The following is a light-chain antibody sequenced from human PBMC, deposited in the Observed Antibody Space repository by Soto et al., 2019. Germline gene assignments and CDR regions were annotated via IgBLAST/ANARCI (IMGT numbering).Light chain of an antibody. CDR1: QGINNF. J-gene: IGKJ3*01. CDR3: QKYKNGPPPT. CDR2: AAT. V-gene: IGKV1-27*01. Sequence: DIQMTQSPSSLSASVGDGVTITCRASQGINNFLAWYQQKPGKAPKLLIYAATTLNSGAPSRFSCGGSGTEFTLTISSAPPEDVAIYYYQKYKNGPPPTFGPGTKVGVK.